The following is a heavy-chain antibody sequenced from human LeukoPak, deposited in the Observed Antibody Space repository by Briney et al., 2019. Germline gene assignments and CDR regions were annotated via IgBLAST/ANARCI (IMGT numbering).Heavy chain of an antibody. J-gene: IGHJ4*02. D-gene: IGHD3-3*01. V-gene: IGHV4-34*01. Sequence: ASETLSLXCAVYGGSFSGYHWRWIRRPPGKGLEWIGEINHSGSTNYNPSLKSRVTISVDTSKNQFSLKLSSVTAADTAVYYCARGLPAYYDFWSGYYRGYFDYWGQGTLVTVSS. CDR1: GGSFSGYH. CDR3: ARGLPAYYDFWSGYYRGYFDY. CDR2: INHSGST.